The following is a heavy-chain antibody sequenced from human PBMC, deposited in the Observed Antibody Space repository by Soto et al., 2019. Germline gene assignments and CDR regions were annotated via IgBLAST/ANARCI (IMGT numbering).Heavy chain of an antibody. J-gene: IGHJ4*02. D-gene: IGHD4-17*01. CDR3: VATYGDYLDY. CDR1: GCRSTNYW. CDR2: IYPGDSDS. Sequence: GESLKISCKDSGCRSTNYWIAWVRQMPGKGLEWMGIIYPGDSDSRYSPSFQGQVTISADKSISTAYLQWSSLKASDTAIYYCVATYGDYLDYWGQGTLVTVSS. V-gene: IGHV5-51*01.